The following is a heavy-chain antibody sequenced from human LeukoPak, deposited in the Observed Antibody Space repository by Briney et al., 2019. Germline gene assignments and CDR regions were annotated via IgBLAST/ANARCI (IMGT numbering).Heavy chain of an antibody. D-gene: IGHD3-3*01. V-gene: IGHV3-7*01. J-gene: IGHJ4*02. CDR2: IKQDGSEK. Sequence: PGGSLRLSCAASGFTFSSYWMSWVRQAPGKGPEWVANIKQDGSEKYYVDSVKGRFTISRDNAKNSLYLQMNSLRAEDTAVYYCARENGLFGVVSPDYWGQGTLVTVSS. CDR1: GFTFSSYW. CDR3: ARENGLFGVVSPDY.